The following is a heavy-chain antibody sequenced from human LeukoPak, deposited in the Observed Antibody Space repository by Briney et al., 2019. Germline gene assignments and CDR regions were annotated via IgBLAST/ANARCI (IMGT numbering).Heavy chain of an antibody. Sequence: GGSLTLSCAASGFTVSNNYVRWVRQAPGKGLEWVSSISASSSFMYYADLVKDRFTISRDNAKNSLYLQMNSLRAEDTAVYYCARDRLHYGEYEKTFDYWGQGTLVSVSS. CDR2: ISASSSFM. J-gene: IGHJ4*02. D-gene: IGHD4-17*01. CDR1: GFTVSNNY. CDR3: ARDRLHYGEYEKTFDY. V-gene: IGHV3-21*01.